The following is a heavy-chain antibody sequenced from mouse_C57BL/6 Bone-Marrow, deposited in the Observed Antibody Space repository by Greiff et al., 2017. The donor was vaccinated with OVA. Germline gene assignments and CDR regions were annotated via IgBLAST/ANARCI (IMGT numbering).Heavy chain of an antibody. CDR2: IYPGSGST. CDR3: ARGGLLSKSMDY. Sequence: QVQLQQPGAELVKPGASVTMSCKASGYTFTSYWITWVKQRPGQGLAWIGDIYPGSGSTNYNEKFKSKATLTVDTSSSTAYMQLSSLTSEDSAVYYCARGGLLSKSMDYWGQGTSVTVSS. CDR1: GYTFTSYW. D-gene: IGHD2-1*01. V-gene: IGHV1-55*01. J-gene: IGHJ4*01.